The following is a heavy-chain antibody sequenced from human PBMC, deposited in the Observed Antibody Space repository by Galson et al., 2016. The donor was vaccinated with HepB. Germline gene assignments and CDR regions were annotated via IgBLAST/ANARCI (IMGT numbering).Heavy chain of an antibody. V-gene: IGHV3-53*01. Sequence: SLRLSCAASGFTVSSSYMSWVRQASGKGLEWVSIIYSDGRTYYADSVKGRFTISRDNSKNTLYLQMNSLRAEDTAVYYCARDYIMGAIDYWGQGTLVTVSS. CDR2: IYSDGRT. CDR3: ARDYIMGAIDY. D-gene: IGHD1-26*01. CDR1: GFTVSSSY. J-gene: IGHJ4*02.